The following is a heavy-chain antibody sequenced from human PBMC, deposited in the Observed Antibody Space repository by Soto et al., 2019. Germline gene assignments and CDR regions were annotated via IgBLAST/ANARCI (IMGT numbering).Heavy chain of an antibody. Sequence: QVQLQESGPGLVRPSDTLSLTCAVSDYSITNTNWWAWIRQPPGKGLEWIGYIYHSGSTYYNPSPTSRVTMSVDTAQHPFPLRLSSVTAVDTAVYYCARSPYDDALDIWGQGTMVTVS. J-gene: IGHJ3*02. V-gene: IGHV4-28*01. D-gene: IGHD3-22*01. CDR3: ARSPYDDALDI. CDR1: DYSITNTNW. CDR2: IYHSGST.